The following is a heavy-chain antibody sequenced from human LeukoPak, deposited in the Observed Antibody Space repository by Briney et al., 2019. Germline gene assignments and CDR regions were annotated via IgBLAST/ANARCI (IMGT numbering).Heavy chain of an antibody. V-gene: IGHV5-51*01. D-gene: IGHD6-13*01. CDR3: ARHEYSSSWQPQVGPDY. J-gene: IGHJ4*02. CDR1: GYSFTSYW. Sequence: GESLKISCKGSGYSFTSYWIGWVRQMPGKGLEWMGIIYPGDSDTRYSPSFQGQVTISADKSISTACLQWSSLKASDTAMNYCARHEYSSSWQPQVGPDYWGQGTLVTVSS. CDR2: IYPGDSDT.